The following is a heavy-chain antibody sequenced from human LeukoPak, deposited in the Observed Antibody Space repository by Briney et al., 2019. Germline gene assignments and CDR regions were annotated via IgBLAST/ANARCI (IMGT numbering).Heavy chain of an antibody. Sequence: SVKVSCKASGGTFSSYAISWVRQAPGQGLDWMGGIIPIFGTANYAQKFQGRVTITADESTSTAYMELSSLRSEDTAVYYCARSYCGGDCYSSFDYWGQGTLVTVSS. J-gene: IGHJ4*02. CDR2: IIPIFGTA. CDR3: ARSYCGGDCYSSFDY. V-gene: IGHV1-69*13. D-gene: IGHD2-21*02. CDR1: GGTFSSYA.